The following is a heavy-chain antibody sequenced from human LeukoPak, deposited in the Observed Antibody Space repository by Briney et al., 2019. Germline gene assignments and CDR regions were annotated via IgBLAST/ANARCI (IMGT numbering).Heavy chain of an antibody. CDR1: GGSISSYY. CDR3: ARVGRYCSSTSCRYYYYYGMDV. D-gene: IGHD2-2*01. Sequence: SETLSLTCTVSGGSISSYYWSWIRQPPGKGLEWIGYIYYSGSTNYNPSLKSRVTISLDTSKNQFSLKLSSVTAADTAVYYCARVGRYCSSTSCRYYYYYGMDVWGQGTTVTVSS. V-gene: IGHV4-59*12. J-gene: IGHJ6*02. CDR2: IYYSGST.